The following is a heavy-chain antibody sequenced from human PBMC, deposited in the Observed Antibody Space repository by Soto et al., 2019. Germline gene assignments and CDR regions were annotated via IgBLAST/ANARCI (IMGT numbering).Heavy chain of an antibody. J-gene: IGHJ4*02. D-gene: IGHD2-15*01. V-gene: IGHV1-2*02. CDR2: INPNSGGT. CDR1: GYTFTGYY. Sequence: ASVKVSCKASGYTFTGYYMHWVRQAPGQGLEWMGWINPNSGGTNYAQKFQGRVTMTRDTSISTAYMELSRLRSDDTAVYYCAVRYCSGGSCYRIDYWGQGTLVTVSS. CDR3: AVRYCSGGSCYRIDY.